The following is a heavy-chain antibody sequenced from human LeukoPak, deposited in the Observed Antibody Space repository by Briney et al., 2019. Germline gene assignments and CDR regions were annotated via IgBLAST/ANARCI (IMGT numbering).Heavy chain of an antibody. D-gene: IGHD4-11*01. J-gene: IGHJ6*02. V-gene: IGHV3-66*01. Sequence: GGSLRLSCVASGFTVSSYYMTWVRQAPGKGLEWVAVIYSGGSTYYADSVKGRVAISRDNSKNTVFLQMSSVRAEDTAVYYCARSYSKHLFGMDGWG. CDR3: ARSYSKHLFGMDG. CDR2: IYSGGST. CDR1: GFTVSSYY.